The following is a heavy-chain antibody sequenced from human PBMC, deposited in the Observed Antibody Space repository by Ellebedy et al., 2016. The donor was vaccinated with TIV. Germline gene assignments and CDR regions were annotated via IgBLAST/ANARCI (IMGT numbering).Heavy chain of an antibody. CDR3: AREGNHKTFDY. J-gene: IGHJ4*02. CDR1: GFTFSDYY. CDR2: IGSVSSHT. D-gene: IGHD3-10*01. V-gene: IGHV3-11*06. Sequence: GESLKISCAASGFTFSDYYMNWIRQAPGKGLEWVSYIGSVSSHTNYADSVWGRFTISRDNSKRSLYLQMNNLRVEDTGVYYCAREGNHKTFDYWGQGTLVTVSS.